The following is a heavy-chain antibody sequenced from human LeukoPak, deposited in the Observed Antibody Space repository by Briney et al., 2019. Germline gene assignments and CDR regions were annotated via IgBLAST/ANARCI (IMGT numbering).Heavy chain of an antibody. CDR2: INPNSGGT. CDR1: GYTFTGYY. D-gene: IGHD3-3*01. Sequence: ASVKVSCKASGYTFTGYYMHWVRQAPGQGLEWMGWINPNSGGTNYAQKFQGRVTMTRDTSISTAYMELSRLRSDDTAVYYCARQNDDDFWSGMYYFDYWGRGTLVTVSS. J-gene: IGHJ4*02. V-gene: IGHV1-2*02. CDR3: ARQNDDDFWSGMYYFDY.